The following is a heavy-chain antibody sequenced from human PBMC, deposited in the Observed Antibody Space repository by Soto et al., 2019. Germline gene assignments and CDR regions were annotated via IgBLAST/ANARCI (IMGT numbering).Heavy chain of an antibody. J-gene: IGHJ2*01. CDR1: GGSISSYY. V-gene: IGHV4-59*01. Sequence: QVQLQESGPGLVKPSETLSLTCSVSGGSISSYYWSWIRQPPGKGLEWIGYIYHTGNTNYNPSLKSRVTMSVDTCKNQFSLKLRSVTAADTAVYYCARGPGWSWYFDLWGRGTLVTVSS. CDR2: IYHTGNT. D-gene: IGHD6-19*01. CDR3: ARGPGWSWYFDL.